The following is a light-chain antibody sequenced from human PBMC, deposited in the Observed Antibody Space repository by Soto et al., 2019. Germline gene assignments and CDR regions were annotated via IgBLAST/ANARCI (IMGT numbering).Light chain of an antibody. CDR3: QQANSFPLT. CDR1: QGISSR. CDR2: AAS. Sequence: DIQMTQSPSSVSASVGDRVTITCRASQGISSRVAWYQQKPGKAPNLLIYAASNLQSGVPSRFSGSGSETDFTLTIGSLQPEDFATYYCQQANSFPLTVGGGTKVEIK. J-gene: IGKJ4*01. V-gene: IGKV1-12*01.